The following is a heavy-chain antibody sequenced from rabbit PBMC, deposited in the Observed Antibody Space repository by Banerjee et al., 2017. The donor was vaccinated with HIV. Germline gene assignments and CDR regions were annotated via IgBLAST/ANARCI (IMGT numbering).Heavy chain of an antibody. J-gene: IGHJ4*01. Sequence: QSLEESGGDLVKPGASLTLTCKASGFTLGNYMCWVRQAPGKGLEWIGCINTGSGSAYYANWVISRFTISRSTSLNTVDLKMTSLTAADTATYFCARDLAGVIGWNFNLWGQGTLVTVS. CDR3: ARDLAGVIGWNFNL. V-gene: IGHV1S43*01. CDR2: INTGSGSA. CDR1: GFTLGNY. D-gene: IGHD4-1*01.